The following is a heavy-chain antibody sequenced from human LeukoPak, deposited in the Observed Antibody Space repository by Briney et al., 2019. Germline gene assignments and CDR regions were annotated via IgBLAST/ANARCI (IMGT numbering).Heavy chain of an antibody. CDR1: GGTFSSYA. J-gene: IGHJ3*02. D-gene: IGHD2-21*02. Sequence: PVASVKVSCKASGGTFSSYAISWVRQAPGQGLEWMGWINPNSGGTNYAQKFQGRVTMTRDTSISTAYMELSRLRSDDTAVYYCAVNLGYCGGDCYPFDAFDIWGQGTMVTVSS. CDR2: INPNSGGT. CDR3: AVNLGYCGGDCYPFDAFDI. V-gene: IGHV1-2*02.